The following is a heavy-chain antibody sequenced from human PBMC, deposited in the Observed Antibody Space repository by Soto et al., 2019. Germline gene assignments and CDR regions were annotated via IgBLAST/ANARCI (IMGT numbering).Heavy chain of an antibody. D-gene: IGHD6-13*01. V-gene: IGHV5-51*01. CDR3: ARTSAAGKNYYAMDV. CDR2: IYPGDSDT. J-gene: IGHJ6*02. Sequence: PGESLKISCKGSGYSFTSYWIGWVRQMPGKGLEWMGIIYPGDSDTRYSPSFQGQVTILADKSISTAYLQWSSLKASDTAMYYCARTSAAGKNYYAMDVWGQGTTVTAP. CDR1: GYSFTSYW.